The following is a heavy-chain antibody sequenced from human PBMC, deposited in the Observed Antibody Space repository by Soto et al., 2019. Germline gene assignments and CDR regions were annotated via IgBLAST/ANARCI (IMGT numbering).Heavy chain of an antibody. V-gene: IGHV1-2*04. CDR1: GYTFTGYY. D-gene: IGHD4-4*01. CDR3: ARGGTTVTTTVYYYYGMDV. J-gene: IGHJ6*02. CDR2: INPNSGGT. Sequence: ASVKVSCKASGYTFTGYYMHWVRQAPGQGLEWMGWINPNSGGTNYAQKFQGWVTMTRDTSISTAYMELSRLRSDDTAVYYCARGGTTVTTTVYYYYGMDVWGQGTTVTVSS.